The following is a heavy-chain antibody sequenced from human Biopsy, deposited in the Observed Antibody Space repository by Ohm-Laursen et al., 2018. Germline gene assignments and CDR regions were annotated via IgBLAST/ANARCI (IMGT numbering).Heavy chain of an antibody. CDR1: GFSLNTGGVG. CDR2: VYWDDDK. Sequence: TQTLTLTCTFSGFSLNTGGVGVGWIRQPPGKALQWLALVYWDDDKRYSPTLKNRLTITKDTSQNQVVLTMTNMEPVDTGTYYCAHSAGSDGFNVDFDYWGQGTLVTVPS. CDR3: AHSAGSDGFNVDFDY. D-gene: IGHD5-24*01. V-gene: IGHV2-5*02. J-gene: IGHJ4*02.